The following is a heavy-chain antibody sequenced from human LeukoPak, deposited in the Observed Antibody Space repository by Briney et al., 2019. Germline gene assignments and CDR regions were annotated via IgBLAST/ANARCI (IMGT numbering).Heavy chain of an antibody. V-gene: IGHV5-51*01. CDR1: GYSFTSYW. Sequence: HGESLKISCKGSGYSFTSYWIGWVRQMPGKGLEWMGIIYPGDSDTRYSPSFQGQVTISADKSISTAYLQWSSLKASDTAMYYCARHSRSGSYTYYYYGMDVWGQGTTVTVSS. J-gene: IGHJ6*02. CDR2: IYPGDSDT. D-gene: IGHD3-10*01. CDR3: ARHSRSGSYTYYYYGMDV.